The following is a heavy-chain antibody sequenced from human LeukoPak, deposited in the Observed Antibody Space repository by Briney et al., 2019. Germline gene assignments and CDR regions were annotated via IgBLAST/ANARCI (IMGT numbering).Heavy chain of an antibody. J-gene: IGHJ3*02. D-gene: IGHD5/OR15-5a*01. CDR1: GFTFSSYA. Sequence: GRSLGLSCAASGFTFSSYAMSWVRQAPGKGLGWVSAISGSGGSTYYADSVKGRFTISRDNSKNTLYLQMNSLRAEATAVYYCAKDRLRIRDAFDIWGQGTMVTVSS. CDR3: AKDRLRIRDAFDI. CDR2: ISGSGGST. V-gene: IGHV3-23*01.